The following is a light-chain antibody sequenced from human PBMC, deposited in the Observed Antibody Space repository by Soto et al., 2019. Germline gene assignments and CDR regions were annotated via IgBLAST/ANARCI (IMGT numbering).Light chain of an antibody. CDR1: QTLLYNSNNKNY. J-gene: IGKJ5*01. V-gene: IGKV4-1*01. CDR2: WAS. CDR3: QQYYHVPVT. Sequence: DIVMTQYPDSLSVSLGERATFSCKSSQTLLYNSNNKNYLAWFQQKPGQAPKLLIYWASTRNSGVPDRFSGSGSGTDFTLTISNLQAEDVATYYCQQYYHVPVTFGQGTRLEI.